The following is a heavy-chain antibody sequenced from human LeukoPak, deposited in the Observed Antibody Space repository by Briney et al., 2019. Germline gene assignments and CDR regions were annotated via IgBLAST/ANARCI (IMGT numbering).Heavy chain of an antibody. CDR3: ARDKAPTWFDP. V-gene: IGHV1-18*01. CDR2: ISAYNGNT. Sequence: GASVKVSCKASGDTFSRYSISWVRQAPGQGLEWMGWISAYNGNTNHAQKLQGRVTMTTDTSTSTAYMELRSLRSDDTAVYYCARDKAPTWFDPWGQGTLVTVSS. J-gene: IGHJ5*02. CDR1: GDTFSRYS.